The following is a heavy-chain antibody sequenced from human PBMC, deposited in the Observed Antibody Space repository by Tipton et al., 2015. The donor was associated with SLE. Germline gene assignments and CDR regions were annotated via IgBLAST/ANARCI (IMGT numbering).Heavy chain of an antibody. CDR1: GGSFSGYY. J-gene: IGHJ6*03. D-gene: IGHD3-9*01. CDR2: ISSSSSYT. V-gene: IGHV3-11*05. Sequence: LSLTCAVYGGSFSGYYWSWIRQAPGKGLEWVSYISSSSSYTNYADSVKGRFTISRDNAKNSLYLQMNSLRAEDTAVYYCAREYDTHYYYMDVWGKGTTVTVSS. CDR3: AREYDTHYYYMDV.